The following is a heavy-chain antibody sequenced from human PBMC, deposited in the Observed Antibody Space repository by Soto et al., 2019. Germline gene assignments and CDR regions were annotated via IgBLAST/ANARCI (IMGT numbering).Heavy chain of an antibody. CDR2: IYPGDSDT. V-gene: IGHV5-51*01. Sequence: PGESLKISYKGSGYSFTSYWIGWVRQMPGKGLEWMGIIYPGDSDTRYSPSFQGQVTISADKSISTAYLQWSSLKASDTAMYYCARTSAAGKYYYGMDVWGQGTMVTVSS. CDR1: GYSFTSYW. D-gene: IGHD6-13*01. J-gene: IGHJ6*02. CDR3: ARTSAAGKYYYGMDV.